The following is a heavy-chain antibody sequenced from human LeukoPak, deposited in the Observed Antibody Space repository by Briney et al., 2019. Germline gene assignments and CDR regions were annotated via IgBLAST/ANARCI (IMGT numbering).Heavy chain of an antibody. CDR1: GFTFSSYS. J-gene: IGHJ5*02. Sequence: GGSLRLSCAASGFTFSSYSMNWVRQAPGKGLEWVSSISSSSSYIYYADSVKGRFTISRDNAKNSLYLQMNSLRAEDTAVYYCARDYGDYAFAGNWFDPWGQGTLVTVSS. CDR2: ISSSSSYI. V-gene: IGHV3-21*04. D-gene: IGHD4-17*01. CDR3: ARDYGDYAFAGNWFDP.